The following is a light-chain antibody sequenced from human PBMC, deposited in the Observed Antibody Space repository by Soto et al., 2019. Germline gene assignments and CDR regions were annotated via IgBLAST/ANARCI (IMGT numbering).Light chain of an antibody. CDR2: DAS. J-gene: IGKJ1*01. CDR1: QSVSSN. Sequence: EIVMTQSPATLSVPPGERATLSCRASQSVSSNLAWYEQKVGQAPRVLIYDASTRATGIPGRFSGSGSGTEFTLTISSLQSEDFEVYYCQQYNNWPETCGQGTKVEIK. V-gene: IGKV3-15*01. CDR3: QQYNNWPET.